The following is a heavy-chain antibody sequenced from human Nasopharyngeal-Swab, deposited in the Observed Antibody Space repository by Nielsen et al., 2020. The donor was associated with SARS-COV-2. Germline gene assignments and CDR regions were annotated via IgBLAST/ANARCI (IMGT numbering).Heavy chain of an antibody. D-gene: IGHD3-16*01. Sequence: VRQAPGKGLEWVSVISGSGITTYYADSVKGRFTISRDNSKNTLYLQMNSLRAEDTAIYYCAGGPRLRYFDYWGQGTLVTVSS. CDR2: ISGSGITT. V-gene: IGHV3-23*01. J-gene: IGHJ4*02. CDR3: AGGPRLRYFDY.